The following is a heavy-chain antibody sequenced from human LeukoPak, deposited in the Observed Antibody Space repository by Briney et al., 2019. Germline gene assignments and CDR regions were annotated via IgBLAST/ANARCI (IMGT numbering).Heavy chain of an antibody. J-gene: IGHJ3*02. CDR1: GGSISTYY. D-gene: IGHD5-24*01. Sequence: PSETLSLTCTVSGGSISTYYWSWIRQPPGKGPEWIGYIYYSGGTNYNPSLKSRVTISIDTSRNQFSLKLSSVTAADTAVYYCARVGLQGAFDIWGQGTMVTVSS. CDR2: IYYSGGT. CDR3: ARVGLQGAFDI. V-gene: IGHV4-59*01.